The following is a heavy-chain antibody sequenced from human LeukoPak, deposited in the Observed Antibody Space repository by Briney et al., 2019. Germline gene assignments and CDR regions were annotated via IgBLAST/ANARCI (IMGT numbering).Heavy chain of an antibody. CDR1: GGSFSSHY. CDR2: IYYSGTT. Sequence: PSETLSLTCTVSGGSFSSHYWSWVRQPPGKGLEWIGNIYYSGTTNYNPSLKSRVTISVDTSKNQFSLKLSSMTAADTAVYYCARGSGWYYPWGQGTLVTVSS. CDR3: ARGSGWYYP. J-gene: IGHJ5*02. D-gene: IGHD6-19*01. V-gene: IGHV4-59*11.